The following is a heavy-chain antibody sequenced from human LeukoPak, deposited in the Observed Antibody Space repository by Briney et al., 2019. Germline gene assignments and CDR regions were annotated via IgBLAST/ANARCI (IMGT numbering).Heavy chain of an antibody. CDR1: GFTFSSYA. Sequence: GSLRLSCAASGFTFSSYAMSWVRQAPGKGLEWVSAISGSGGRTYYADSVKGRFTISRDNSKNTLYLQMNSLRAEDTAVYYCASHIVVVPAAVDYWGQGTLVTVSS. D-gene: IGHD2-2*01. CDR2: ISGSGGRT. CDR3: ASHIVVVPAAVDY. J-gene: IGHJ4*02. V-gene: IGHV3-23*01.